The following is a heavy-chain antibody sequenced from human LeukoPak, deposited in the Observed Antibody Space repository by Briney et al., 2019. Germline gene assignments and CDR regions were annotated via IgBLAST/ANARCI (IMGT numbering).Heavy chain of an antibody. CDR2: IYYSGST. J-gene: IGHJ5*02. CDR3: ARVYDFWSGYLGYNWFDP. V-gene: IGHV4-30-4*02. D-gene: IGHD3-3*01. CDR1: GGSISSGDYY. Sequence: PSETLSLTCTVSGGSISSGDYYWSWIRQPPGKGLEWIGYIYYSGSTYYNPSLKSRVTISVDTSKNQFSLKLSSVTAADTAVYYCARVYDFWSGYLGYNWFDPWGQGTLVTVSS.